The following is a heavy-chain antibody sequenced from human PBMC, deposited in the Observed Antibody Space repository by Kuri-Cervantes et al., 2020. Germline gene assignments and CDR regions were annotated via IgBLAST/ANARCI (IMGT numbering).Heavy chain of an antibody. V-gene: IGHV4-31*02. D-gene: IGHD2-2*01. CDR1: GGSISSGGYY. J-gene: IGHJ6*02. Sequence: SCTVSGGSISSGGYYWSWIRQHPGKGLEWIGYIYYSGSTYYNPSLKSRVTISVDTSKNQFSLKLSSVTAAGTAVYYCARVFRDVYCSSTSCYPLYYGMDVWGQGTTVTVSS. CDR3: ARVFRDVYCSSTSCYPLYYGMDV. CDR2: IYYSGST.